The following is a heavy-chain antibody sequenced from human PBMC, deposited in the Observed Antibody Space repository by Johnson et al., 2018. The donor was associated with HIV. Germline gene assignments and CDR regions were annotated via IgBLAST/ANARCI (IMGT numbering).Heavy chain of an antibody. CDR3: ARVNSAAAFDI. J-gene: IGHJ3*02. Sequence: MQLVESGGGLVQPGGSLKLSSAASGFTLSGSHIHWLRQAPGKGLEWVSAIKWKGGSTDYADSVKGRFTISRDNAKKSLYLQMNSLRAEDTALYYCARVNSAAAFDIWDQGTMVTVSS. CDR2: IKWKGGST. D-gene: IGHD1-1*01. CDR1: GFTLSGSH. V-gene: IGHV3-20*03.